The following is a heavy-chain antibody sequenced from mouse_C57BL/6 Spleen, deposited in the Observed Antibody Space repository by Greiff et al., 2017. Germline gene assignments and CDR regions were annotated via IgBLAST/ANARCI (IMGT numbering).Heavy chain of an antibody. CDR3: ARREMNYFDY. Sequence: QVQLQQPGAELVKPGASVKLSCKASGYTFTSYWMQWVQQRPGQGLEWIGEIDPSDSYTNYNQKFKGKATLTVDTSSSTAYMQLSSLTSEDSAVYYCARREMNYFDYWGQGTTLTVSS. V-gene: IGHV1-50*01. J-gene: IGHJ2*01. CDR1: GYTFTSYW. CDR2: IDPSDSYT.